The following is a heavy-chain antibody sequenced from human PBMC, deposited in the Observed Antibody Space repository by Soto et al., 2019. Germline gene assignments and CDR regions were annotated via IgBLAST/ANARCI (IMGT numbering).Heavy chain of an antibody. CDR3: TTDPVTMIVVVPSSG. D-gene: IGHD3-22*01. Sequence: GGSLRLSCTASGFSFGDYAMSWFRQAPGKGLEWVGFIRSKTYGETIEYAASVKGRFTISRDDSKSIAYLQMNSLKTEDTAVYYCTTDPVTMIVVVPSSGWGQGTLVTVSS. CDR1: GFSFGDYA. CDR2: IRSKTYGETI. J-gene: IGHJ4*02. V-gene: IGHV3-49*03.